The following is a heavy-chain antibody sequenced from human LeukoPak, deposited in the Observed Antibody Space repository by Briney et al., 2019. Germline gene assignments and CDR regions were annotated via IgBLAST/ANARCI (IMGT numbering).Heavy chain of an antibody. J-gene: IGHJ6*03. CDR1: GGSISSSSYY. V-gene: IGHV4-39*07. D-gene: IGHD3-22*01. CDR2: IYYSGST. Sequence: SETLSLTCTVSGGSISSSSYYWGWIRQPPGTGLEWIGSIYYSGSTYYNPSLKSRVTISVDTSKNQFSLKLSSVTAADTAVYYCARIPIVVTTWQYYMDVWGKGTTVTVSS. CDR3: ARIPIVVTTWQYYMDV.